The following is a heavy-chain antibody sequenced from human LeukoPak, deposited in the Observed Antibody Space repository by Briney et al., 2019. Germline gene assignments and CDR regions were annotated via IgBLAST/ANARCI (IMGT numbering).Heavy chain of an antibody. D-gene: IGHD3-9*01. CDR2: FDPEDGET. Sequence: ASVKVSCKVSGYTLTELSMHWVRQAPGKGLEWMGGFDPEDGETIYAQKFQGRVTMTEDTSTDTAYMELSSLRSEDTAVYYCATLPLLRYFDWSLYSYFDYWGQGTLVTVSS. J-gene: IGHJ4*02. CDR1: GYTLTELS. V-gene: IGHV1-24*01. CDR3: ATLPLLRYFDWSLYSYFDY.